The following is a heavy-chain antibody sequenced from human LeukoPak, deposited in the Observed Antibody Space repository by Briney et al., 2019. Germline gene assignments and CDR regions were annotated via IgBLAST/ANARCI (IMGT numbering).Heavy chain of an antibody. CDR2: ISSSGSAI. Sequence: GGSLSLSCAASGFTFSSSEMNWVRQAPGKGLEWVSKISSSGSAIYYADSVKGRFTISRDNAKSTLYLQMNSLRVEDTAVYYCARGGSLGYWGQGTLVTVSS. D-gene: IGHD6-19*01. CDR3: ARGGSLGY. CDR1: GFTFSSSE. J-gene: IGHJ4*02. V-gene: IGHV3-48*03.